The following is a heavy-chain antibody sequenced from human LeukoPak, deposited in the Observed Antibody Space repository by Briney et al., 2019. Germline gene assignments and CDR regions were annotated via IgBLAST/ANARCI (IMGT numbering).Heavy chain of an antibody. CDR2: ISNDGSNK. CDR3: AKTYGSSWHDFDP. V-gene: IGHV3-30*18. D-gene: IGHD6-13*01. Sequence: GGSLRLSCVASGFTFSSYGMHWVRQAPGKGLEWVAIISNDGSNKYYADSVKGRFTISRDNSKNTLYLQMNSLRAEDTAVYYCAKTYGSSWHDFDPWGQGTLVTVSS. CDR1: GFTFSSYG. J-gene: IGHJ5*02.